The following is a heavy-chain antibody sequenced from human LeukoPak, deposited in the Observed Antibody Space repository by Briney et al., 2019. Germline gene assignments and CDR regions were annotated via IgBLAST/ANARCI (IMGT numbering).Heavy chain of an antibody. CDR3: ARLVTTTRAY. V-gene: IGHV4-39*07. Sequence: PSETLSLTCTVSGGSISSSSYYWGWIRQPPGKGLEWIGSIYYTGSTYYSPSLKSRVTISVDTSKNQFSLKLNSMTAADTAVYYCARLVTTTRAYWGQGTLVIVSS. J-gene: IGHJ4*02. CDR1: GGSISSSSYY. CDR2: IYYTGST. D-gene: IGHD2-21*02.